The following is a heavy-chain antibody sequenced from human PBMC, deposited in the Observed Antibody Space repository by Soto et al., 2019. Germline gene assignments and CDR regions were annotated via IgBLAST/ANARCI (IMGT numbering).Heavy chain of an antibody. Sequence: GASVKVSCKVSGYTLTELSMHWVRQAPGKGLEWMGGFDPEDGETIYAQKFQGRVTMTEDTSTDTAYMELSSLRSDDKAVYYCARDRLFYYSRRVYNDWFDPWGQGTLVLASS. V-gene: IGHV1-24*01. D-gene: IGHD1-26*01. CDR2: FDPEDGET. CDR3: ARDRLFYYSRRVYNDWFDP. J-gene: IGHJ5*02. CDR1: GYTLTELS.